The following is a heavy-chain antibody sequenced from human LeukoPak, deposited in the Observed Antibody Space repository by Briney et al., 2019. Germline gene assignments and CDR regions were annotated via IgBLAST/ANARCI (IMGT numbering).Heavy chain of an antibody. CDR3: TTEGSSSYGRGAFDI. J-gene: IGHJ3*02. Sequence: GGSLRLACAASGFTFSNAWMSWVRQAPGKGLEWVGRIKSKIDGGTTDYAAPVKGRFTISRDDSKNTLYLQMNSLKTEDTAVYYCTTEGSSSYGRGAFDIWGQGTMVTVSS. CDR1: GFTFSNAW. V-gene: IGHV3-15*01. CDR2: IKSKIDGGTT. D-gene: IGHD5-18*01.